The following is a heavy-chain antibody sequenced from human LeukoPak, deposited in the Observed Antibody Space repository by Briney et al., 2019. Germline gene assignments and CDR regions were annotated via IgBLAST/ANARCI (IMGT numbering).Heavy chain of an antibody. CDR3: VGDSPESHQPLDY. V-gene: IGHV3-74*01. CDR2: INSDGSTT. D-gene: IGHD1-14*01. J-gene: IGHJ4*02. Sequence: GGSLRLSCTASGFSFSNYWMHWVRQAPGKALVWVSRINSDGSTTTSARSVKGRFTISRDNAKNTLYLQMTSLRADDTAVYYCVGDSPESHQPLDYWGQGTLVTVSS. CDR1: GFSFSNYW.